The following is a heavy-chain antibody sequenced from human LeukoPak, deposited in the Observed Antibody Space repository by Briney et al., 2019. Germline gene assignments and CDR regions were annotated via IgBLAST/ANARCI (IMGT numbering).Heavy chain of an antibody. J-gene: IGHJ3*02. CDR2: IYENDEK. V-gene: IGHV2-5*01. D-gene: IGHD2-15*01. Sequence: GSGPTLVKPRQTLRLTCTFSGFSFSSGGVGVGWIRQPPGKALGWLGVIYENDEKLYSSSLQNRLTITKDTSRNQVVLTMANMDPVDTATYYCAHRHRGVASDIWGQGTMVAVSS. CDR1: GFSFSSGGVG. CDR3: AHRHRGVASDI.